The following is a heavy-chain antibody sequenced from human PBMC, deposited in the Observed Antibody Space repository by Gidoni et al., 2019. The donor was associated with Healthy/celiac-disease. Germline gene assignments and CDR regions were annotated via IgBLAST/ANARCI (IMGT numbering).Heavy chain of an antibody. CDR2: IIPIFGIA. V-gene: IGHV1-69*04. CDR1: GGTFSSYA. Sequence: QVQLVQSGAEVKKPGSSVKVSCKASGGTFSSYAISWVRQAPGQGLEWMGRIIPIFGIANYAQKCQGRVTITADKSTSTAYMELSSLRSEDTAVYYCARGDHDYGAQENYYYGMDVWGQGTTVTVSS. J-gene: IGHJ6*02. CDR3: ARGDHDYGAQENYYYGMDV. D-gene: IGHD4-17*01.